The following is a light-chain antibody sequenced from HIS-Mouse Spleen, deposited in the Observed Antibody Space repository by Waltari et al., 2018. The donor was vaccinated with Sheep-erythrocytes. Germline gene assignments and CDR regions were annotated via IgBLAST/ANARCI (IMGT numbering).Light chain of an antibody. Sequence: QSALTQPPSASGSPGQSVTLSCTGTSSDFGGYNHTPWYQQHPGKAPKLLIYEVIKRPSGVPDRFSGSKSGNTASLTVSGLQAEDEADYYCSSYAGSNNWVFGGGTKLTVL. CDR1: SSDFGGYNH. CDR2: EVI. CDR3: SSYAGSNNWV. V-gene: IGLV2-8*01. J-gene: IGLJ3*02.